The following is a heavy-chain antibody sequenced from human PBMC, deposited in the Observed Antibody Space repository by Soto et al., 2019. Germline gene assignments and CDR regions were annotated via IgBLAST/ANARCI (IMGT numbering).Heavy chain of an antibody. V-gene: IGHV3-30-3*01. CDR3: ARADSSAIGNWFDP. CDR2: ISYDGSNK. Sequence: QVQLVESGGGVVQPGRSLRLSCAASGFTFSSYAMHWVRQAPGKGLEWVAVISYDGSNKYYADSVKGLFTISRDNSKNTLYLQMNSLRAEDTAVYYCARADSSAIGNWFDPWGQGTLVTVSS. CDR1: GFTFSSYA. D-gene: IGHD6-25*01. J-gene: IGHJ5*02.